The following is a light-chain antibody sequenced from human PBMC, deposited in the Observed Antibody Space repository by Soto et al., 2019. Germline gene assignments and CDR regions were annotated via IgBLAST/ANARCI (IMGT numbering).Light chain of an antibody. CDR2: EVS. Sequence: QSALTQPASVSGSPGPSITISCTGTSSDVGGYNYVSWYQQHPGKAPKLMIYEVSNRPSGVSSRFSGSKSGNTASLTISGVQAVDEADYYCSSYTSSITYVVFGGGTKVTAL. J-gene: IGLJ2*01. CDR3: SSYTSSITYVV. CDR1: SSDVGGYNY. V-gene: IGLV2-14*01.